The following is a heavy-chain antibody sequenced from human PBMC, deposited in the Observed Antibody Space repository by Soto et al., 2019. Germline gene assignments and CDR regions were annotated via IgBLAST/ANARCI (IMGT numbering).Heavy chain of an antibody. Sequence: GGSLRLSCAASGFTFSSYAMHWVRQAPGKGLEWVAVISYDGSNKYYADSVKGRFTISRDNSKNTLYLQMNSLRAEDTAVYYCARDLLEAFDIWGQGTMVTVSS. CDR3: ARDLLEAFDI. J-gene: IGHJ3*02. CDR2: ISYDGSNK. CDR1: GFTFSSYA. V-gene: IGHV3-30-3*01.